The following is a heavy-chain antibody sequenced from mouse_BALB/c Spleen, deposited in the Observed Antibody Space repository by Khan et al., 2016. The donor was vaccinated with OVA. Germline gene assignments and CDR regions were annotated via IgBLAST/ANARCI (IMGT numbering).Heavy chain of an antibody. J-gene: IGHJ4*01. CDR2: INTHSGVP. D-gene: IGHD2-12*01. V-gene: IGHV9-4*02. CDR1: GYTFTTAG. Sequence: QIQLVQSGPELKKPGETVRISCTASGYTFTTAGIQWVQKMPGKGLKWIGWINTHSGVPKYAEDFKGRFAFSLEISVNTAYLQITNPKNDDTATYFCARGVAAYYRSDGGAMEYWGEGTSVTVSS. CDR3: ARGVAAYYRSDGGAMEY.